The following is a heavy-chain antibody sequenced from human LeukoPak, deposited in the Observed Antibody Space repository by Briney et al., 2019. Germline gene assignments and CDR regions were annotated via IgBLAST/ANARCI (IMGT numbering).Heavy chain of an antibody. CDR2: IYPSDADN. V-gene: IGHV5-51*01. CDR1: GYSFTSYW. CDR3: ASGRLRRTKDAFDI. Sequence: GESLKISCNASGYSFTSYWIGWVRQLPGKGLGWMGIIYPSDADNKYSPSFKGQVTISVDKSISTAYLQWSSLKASDTAMYYCASGRLRRTKDAFDIWGQGTMVTVSS. J-gene: IGHJ3*02. D-gene: IGHD4-17*01.